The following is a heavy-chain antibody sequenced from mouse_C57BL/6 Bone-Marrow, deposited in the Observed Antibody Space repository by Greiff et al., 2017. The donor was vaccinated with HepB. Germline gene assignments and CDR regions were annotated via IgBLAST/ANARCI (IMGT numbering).Heavy chain of an antibody. Sequence: LQQSGAELVRPGASVTLSCKASSYTFPDYEMHWVKQTPVHGLEWIGAIDPETGGTAYNQKFKGKAILTADKSSSTAYMELRSLTSEDSAVYYGTRRSNYLAWFAYWGQGTLVTVSA. J-gene: IGHJ3*01. V-gene: IGHV1-15*01. CDR3: TRRSNYLAWFAY. D-gene: IGHD2-5*01. CDR2: IDPETGGT. CDR1: SYTFPDYE.